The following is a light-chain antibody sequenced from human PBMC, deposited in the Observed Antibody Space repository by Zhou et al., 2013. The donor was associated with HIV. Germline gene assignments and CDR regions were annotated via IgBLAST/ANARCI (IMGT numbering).Light chain of an antibody. V-gene: IGKV1-5*03. Sequence: DIQMTQSPSSLSASVGDRVTITCRASQGIRNDLGWYQQKPGKAPRLLIYKASTLEGGVPSRFSGSGSGTEFTLTISSLQPDDYATYYCQQYDDYSTFGPRDQSGHQT. CDR1: QGIRND. CDR3: QQYDDYST. J-gene: IGKJ3*01. CDR2: KAS.